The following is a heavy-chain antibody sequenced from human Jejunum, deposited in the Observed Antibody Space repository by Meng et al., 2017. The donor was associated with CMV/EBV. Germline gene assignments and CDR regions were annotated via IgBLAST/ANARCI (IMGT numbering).Heavy chain of an antibody. D-gene: IGHD6-6*01. CDR3: ARDPTEHSSSSGYFDS. V-gene: IGHV4-59*01. J-gene: IGHJ4*02. CDR2: FFYRGGT. Sequence: GVSNSGYDCNWIRQAPGKGLEWFGYFFYRGGTNYNASLKSRVTISVDTSKNQVSLRMTSVTAVDTAVYYCARDPTEHSSSSGYFDSWGQGTLVTVSS. CDR1: GVSNSGYD.